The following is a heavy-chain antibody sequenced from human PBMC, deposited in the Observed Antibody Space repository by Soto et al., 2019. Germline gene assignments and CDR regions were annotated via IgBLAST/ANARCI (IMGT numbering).Heavy chain of an antibody. CDR2: IYYSGST. CDR1: GGSISSGGYY. D-gene: IGHD3-22*01. Sequence: QVQLQESGPGLVKPSQTLSLTCTVSGGSISSGGYYWSWIRQHPGKGLEWIGYIYYSGSTYYNPSLKSRVTISVDKSKNQFSLKLSSVTAADTAVYYCARDHYDSSGYPNYFDYWGQGTLVTVSS. J-gene: IGHJ4*02. V-gene: IGHV4-31*03. CDR3: ARDHYDSSGYPNYFDY.